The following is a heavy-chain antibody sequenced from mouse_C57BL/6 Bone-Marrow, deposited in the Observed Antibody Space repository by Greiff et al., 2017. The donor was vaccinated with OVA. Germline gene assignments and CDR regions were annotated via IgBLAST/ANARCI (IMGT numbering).Heavy chain of an antibody. CDR1: GYTFTSYW. CDR3: ARFGPDCYYGY. V-gene: IGHV1-69*01. CDR2: IDPSDSYT. Sequence: QVQLQQPGAELVMPGASVKLSCKASGYTFTSYWMHWVKQRPGQGLEWIGEIDPSDSYTNYNQKFKGKSTLTVDKSSSTAYMQLSSLTSEDSAVYYCARFGPDCYYGYWGQGTTLTVSS. D-gene: IGHD2-3*01. J-gene: IGHJ2*01.